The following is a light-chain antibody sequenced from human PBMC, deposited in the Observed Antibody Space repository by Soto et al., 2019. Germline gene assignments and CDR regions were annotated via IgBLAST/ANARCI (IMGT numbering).Light chain of an antibody. Sequence: QSVLTQPDSVSGSPGQSITISCTGSGXDIGAYNYVSWYQQHPGKAPKLLIHGVTRRPSGVSSRFSASKSAYTASLTISGLQAEDEATYFCSSFTTSYFYVFGPGTKVNLL. CDR1: GXDIGAYNY. CDR3: SSFTTSYFYV. V-gene: IGLV2-14*01. J-gene: IGLJ1*01. CDR2: GVT.